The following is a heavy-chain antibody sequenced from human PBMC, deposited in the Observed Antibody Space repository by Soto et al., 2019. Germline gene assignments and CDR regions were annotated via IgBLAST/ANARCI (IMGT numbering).Heavy chain of an antibody. Sequence: SETLSLTCTVSGGSISSYYWSWIRQPPGKGLEWIGYIYYSGSTNYNPSLKSRVTISVDTSKNQFSLKLSSVTAADTAVYYCARGRRAVVAATPHELFDYWGQGTLVTVSS. CDR1: GGSISSYY. CDR2: IYYSGST. D-gene: IGHD2-15*01. CDR3: ARGRRAVVAATPHELFDY. V-gene: IGHV4-59*01. J-gene: IGHJ4*02.